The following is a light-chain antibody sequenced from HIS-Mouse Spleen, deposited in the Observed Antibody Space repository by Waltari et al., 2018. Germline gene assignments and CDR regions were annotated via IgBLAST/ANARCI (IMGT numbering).Light chain of an antibody. CDR3: YSTDSSGNHRV. CDR1: AFPNKY. CDR2: EDS. V-gene: IGLV3-10*01. J-gene: IGLJ2*01. Sequence: SYELTQPPSVSVSPGQTARITCPGDAFPNKYAYWYQQKSGQAPVLVIYEDSKRHSGIPERFSGSSSGTMATLTISGAQVEDEADYYCYSTDSSGNHRVFGGGTKLTVL.